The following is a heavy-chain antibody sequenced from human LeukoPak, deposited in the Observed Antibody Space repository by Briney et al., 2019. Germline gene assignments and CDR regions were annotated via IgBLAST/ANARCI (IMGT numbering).Heavy chain of an antibody. J-gene: IGHJ4*02. CDR3: AKGLVVVAAAPLQFDY. Sequence: PGGSLRLSCAASGFTFSSYGMHWVRQAPGKGLEWVAFIRYDGSNKYYADSVKGRFTISRDNSKNTLYPQMNSLRAEDTAVYYCAKGLVVVAAAPLQFDYWGQGTLVTVSS. CDR2: IRYDGSNK. CDR1: GFTFSSYG. V-gene: IGHV3-30*02. D-gene: IGHD2-15*01.